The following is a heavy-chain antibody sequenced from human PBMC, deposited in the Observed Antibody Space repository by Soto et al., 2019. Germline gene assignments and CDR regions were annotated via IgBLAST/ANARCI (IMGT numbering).Heavy chain of an antibody. J-gene: IGHJ6*02. V-gene: IGHV4-31*03. CDR2: MYYDGSS. CDR1: GGSMTSGGYY. Sequence: QMQLQESGPGLVKPSQTLSLTCTVSGGSMTSGGYYWTWIRQHPGKGLEWIGYMYYDGSSYYNPSLQSRVTISVDTSKNQFSPKLRSMTAADTALYYCARERSGQGGYGLDVWGQGTTVTVSS. CDR3: ARERSGQGGYGLDV. D-gene: IGHD3-10*01.